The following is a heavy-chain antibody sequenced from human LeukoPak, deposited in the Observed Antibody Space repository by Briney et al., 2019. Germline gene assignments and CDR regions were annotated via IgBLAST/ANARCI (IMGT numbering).Heavy chain of an antibody. J-gene: IGHJ6*02. CDR1: GFTFSSYG. D-gene: IGHD1-7*01. CDR3: ARDRLELDYYYGMDV. CDR2: IWYDGSNK. V-gene: IGHV3-33*01. Sequence: GGSLRLSCEASGFTFSSYGMHWVRQAPGKGLEWVAVIWYDGSNKYYADSVKGRFTISRDNSKNTLYLQMNSLRAEDTAVYYCARDRLELDYYYGMDVWGQGTTVTVSS.